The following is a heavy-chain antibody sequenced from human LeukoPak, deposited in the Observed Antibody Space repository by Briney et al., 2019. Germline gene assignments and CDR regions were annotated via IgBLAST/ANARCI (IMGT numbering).Heavy chain of an antibody. CDR2: IYNSDNT. D-gene: IGHD3-10*01. Sequence: SGTLSLTCTVSGGSISNYYWSWIRQAPGKGLEWIGYIYNSDNTKYNPSLKSRVTMSVDTSKNQFSLKLSSVTAADTAVYYCARDGSGTYLNWFDPWGQGTLVTVSS. CDR3: ARDGSGTYLNWFDP. V-gene: IGHV4-59*01. J-gene: IGHJ5*02. CDR1: GGSISNYY.